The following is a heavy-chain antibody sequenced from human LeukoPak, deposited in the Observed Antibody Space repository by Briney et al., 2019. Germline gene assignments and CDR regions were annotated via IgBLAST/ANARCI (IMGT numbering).Heavy chain of an antibody. V-gene: IGHV4-34*01. CDR1: GGSFSGYY. J-gene: IGHJ5*02. D-gene: IGHD5-12*01. CDR2: INHSGST. CDR3: ARVAGGIVATIKRSWFDP. Sequence: SETLSLTCAVYGGSFSGYYWSWIRQPPGKGLEWIGEINHSGSTNYNPSLKSRVTISVDTSKNQFSLKLSSVTAADTAVYYCARVAGGIVATIKRSWFDPWGQGTLVTVSS.